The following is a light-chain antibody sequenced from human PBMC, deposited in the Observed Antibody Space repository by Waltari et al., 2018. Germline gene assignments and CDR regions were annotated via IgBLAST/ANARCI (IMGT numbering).Light chain of an antibody. J-gene: IGLJ3*02. V-gene: IGLV8-61*01. CDR1: SGSLSTTSS. CDR3: ALYMGSGIWV. Sequence: QTVVTQEPSLSVSPGGTVTLTCALSSGSLSTTSSAPWYQQTPGQAPHTLVYKANARSSGVPDRFSGSILGNTAALTITGAQADDESDYYCALYMGSGIWVFGGGTRLTVL. CDR2: KAN.